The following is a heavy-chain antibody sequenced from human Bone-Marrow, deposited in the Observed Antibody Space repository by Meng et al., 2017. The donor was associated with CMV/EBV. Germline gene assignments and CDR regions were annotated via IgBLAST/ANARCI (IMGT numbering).Heavy chain of an antibody. V-gene: IGHV4-34*01. CDR3: ARGTAGSGYYRVDWYFDL. CDR1: GGSFSDYY. CDR2: INHSGST. D-gene: IGHD3-22*01. Sequence: GSLRLSCGVYGGSFSDYYWSWIRQPPGKGLEWIGEINHSGSTNYNPSLKSRVTISVDTSKNQFSLRLSSVTVADTAVYYCARGTAGSGYYRVDWYFDLWGHGTLVTVSS. J-gene: IGHJ2*01.